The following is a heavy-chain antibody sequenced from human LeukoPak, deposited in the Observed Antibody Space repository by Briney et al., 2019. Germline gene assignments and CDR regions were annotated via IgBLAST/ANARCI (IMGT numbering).Heavy chain of an antibody. CDR3: ARHSYYDSSGYYFGFRLCYFDY. Sequence: ASVKVSCKASGYTFTSYGISWVRQAPGQGLEWMGWISAYNGNTNYAQKLQGRVTMTTDTSTSTAYMELRSLRSDDTAVYYCARHSYYDSSGYYFGFRLCYFDYWGQGTLVTVSS. V-gene: IGHV1-18*01. CDR2: ISAYNGNT. D-gene: IGHD3-22*01. CDR1: GYTFTSYG. J-gene: IGHJ4*02.